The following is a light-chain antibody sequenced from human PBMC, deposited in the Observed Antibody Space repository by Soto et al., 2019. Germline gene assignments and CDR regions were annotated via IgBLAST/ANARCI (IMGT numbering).Light chain of an antibody. CDR3: QQRSIWPIT. V-gene: IGKV3-11*01. CDR1: QSVSIS. J-gene: IGKJ5*01. CDR2: DAS. Sequence: EIVLTQSPAALSLYPGERATLSCRASQSVSISLAWYQQKPGQAPRLLIYDASNRATGIPARFSGSGSGTDFTLTISSLEPEDFAVYFCQQRSIWPITFGQGTRLEIK.